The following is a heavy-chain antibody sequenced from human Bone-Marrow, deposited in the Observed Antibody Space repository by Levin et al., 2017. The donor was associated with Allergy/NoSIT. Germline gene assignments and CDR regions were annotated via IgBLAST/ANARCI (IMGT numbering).Heavy chain of an antibody. CDR2: INAGNGNT. Sequence: ASVKVSCKASGYTFTSYAMHWVRQAPGQRLEWMGWINAGNGNTKYSQKFQGRVTITRDTSASTAYMELSSLRSEDTAVYYCAREGATPKSIVGATELGHYFDYWGQGTLVTVSS. CDR1: GYTFTSYA. CDR3: AREGATPKSIVGATELGHYFDY. J-gene: IGHJ4*02. D-gene: IGHD1-26*01. V-gene: IGHV1-3*01.